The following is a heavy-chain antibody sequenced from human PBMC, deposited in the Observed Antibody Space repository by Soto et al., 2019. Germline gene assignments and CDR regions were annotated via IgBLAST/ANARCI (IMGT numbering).Heavy chain of an antibody. D-gene: IGHD1-7*01. CDR1: GGSISSSSYY. V-gene: IGHV4-39*01. J-gene: IGHJ6*02. CDR3: ARHVDWNSYYYYGMDV. Sequence: SETLSLTCTVSGGSISSSSYYWGWIRQPPGKGLEWIGSIYYSGSTYYNPSLKSRVTISVDTSKYQFSLKLSSVTAADTAAYYCARHVDWNSYYYYGMDVWGQGTTVTVSS. CDR2: IYYSGST.